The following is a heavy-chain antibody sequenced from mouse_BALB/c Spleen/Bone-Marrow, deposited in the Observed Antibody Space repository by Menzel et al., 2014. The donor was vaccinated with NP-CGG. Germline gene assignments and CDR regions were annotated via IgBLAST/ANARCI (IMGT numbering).Heavy chain of an antibody. CDR3: ARKSSCPYWYLDV. D-gene: IGHD1-1*01. Sequence: EVKLVESGGGSVQPGGSRKLSCAAPGFTFSSFGRHWVRQAPEKGLQWVAYISSGSSTFYYAYTVKCRFTISRDKPKTPLFLQMDSIRCEDAAMYYCARKSSCPYWYLDVWGAGTTVTVSS. CDR1: GFTFSSFG. V-gene: IGHV5-17*02. CDR2: ISSGSSTF. J-gene: IGHJ1*01.